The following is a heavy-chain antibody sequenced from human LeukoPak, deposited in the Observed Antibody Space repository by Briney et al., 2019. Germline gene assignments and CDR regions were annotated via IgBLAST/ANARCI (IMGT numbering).Heavy chain of an antibody. CDR2: TNPDGSIK. D-gene: IGHD3-3*01. J-gene: IGHJ4*02. V-gene: IGHV3-7*01. CDR3: VSGFLQWLY. Sequence: PGGSLRLSCAASGFIFGGYWMSWVCQAPGRGLEWVANTNPDGSIKYYVDSVNGRFTISRDNAKNSLYLQMNSLRAEDTAVYYCVSGFLQWLYWGQGTLVTVSS. CDR1: GFIFGGYW.